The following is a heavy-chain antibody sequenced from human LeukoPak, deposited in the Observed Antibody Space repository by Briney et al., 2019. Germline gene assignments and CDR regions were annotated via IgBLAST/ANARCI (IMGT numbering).Heavy chain of an antibody. CDR1: GFTFNSYP. D-gene: IGHD4/OR15-4a*01. V-gene: IGHV3-64D*06. CDR2: ISRNGGST. CDR3: VKESGFMVAPNSAFDI. J-gene: IGHJ3*02. Sequence: GGSLRLSCSASGFTFNSYPVHWVRQAPGKGLEYVSGISRNGGSTYYADSVKGRFTISRDNSKSTLYLQMSSLRAEDTAVYYCVKESGFMVAPNSAFDIWGQGTMVTVS.